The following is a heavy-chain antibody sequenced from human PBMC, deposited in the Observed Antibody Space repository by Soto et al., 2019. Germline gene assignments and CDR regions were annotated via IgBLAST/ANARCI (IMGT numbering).Heavy chain of an antibody. J-gene: IGHJ4*01. CDR1: GFRFSDNY. Sequence: QVQLVESGGGLVKPGGSLRLSCRASGFRFSDNYMTCVRQAPGKGLEWISFISGSTTYTNYADSVKGRFTVSRDNAKNALYLQMNSLTAEDTAVYYCARGGGGSNMAYWGHGTLVTVSS. V-gene: IGHV3-11*06. CDR3: ARGGGGSNMAY. CDR2: ISGSTTYT. D-gene: IGHD3-16*01.